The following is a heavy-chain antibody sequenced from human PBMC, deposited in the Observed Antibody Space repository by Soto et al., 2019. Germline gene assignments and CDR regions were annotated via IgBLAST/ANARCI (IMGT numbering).Heavy chain of an antibody. CDR3: ARAYDYSNYAIDF. Sequence: GSLRLSCSASGFTFSRYAMHWVRQAPGKGLEWVAVISYDGSNKYYADSVKGRFTISRDNSKNTLYLQMNSLRAEDTAVYYCARAYDYSNYAIDFWGKGTTVIVSS. D-gene: IGHD4-4*01. CDR2: ISYDGSNK. CDR1: GFTFSRYA. V-gene: IGHV3-30-3*01. J-gene: IGHJ6*04.